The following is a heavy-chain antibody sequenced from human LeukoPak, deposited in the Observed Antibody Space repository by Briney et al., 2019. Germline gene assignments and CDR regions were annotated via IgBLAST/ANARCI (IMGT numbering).Heavy chain of an antibody. V-gene: IGHV3-73*01. CDR2: NRSKANSYAT. CDR1: GITFSGSA. Sequence: GGSLKLSCAASGITFSGSAMHWVRQASGKGLEWVSRNRSKANSYATAYAASVKGRFTISRDDSKNTAYLQMNSLKTEDTAVYYCTKTVADLPHYYMDVWGKGTTVTVSS. CDR3: TKTVADLPHYYMDV. D-gene: IGHD6-19*01. J-gene: IGHJ6*03.